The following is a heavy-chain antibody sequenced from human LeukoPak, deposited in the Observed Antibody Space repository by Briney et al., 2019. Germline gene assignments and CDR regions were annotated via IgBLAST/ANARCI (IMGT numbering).Heavy chain of an antibody. Sequence: PSETLSLTCAVYGGSFSGYYWSWIRQPPGKGLEWIGEINHSGSTNYNPSPKSRVTISVDTSKNQFSLKLSSVTAADTAVYYCARAEVGATTDYWGQGTLVTVSS. D-gene: IGHD1-26*01. V-gene: IGHV4-34*01. CDR1: GGSFSGYY. CDR3: ARAEVGATTDY. CDR2: INHSGST. J-gene: IGHJ4*02.